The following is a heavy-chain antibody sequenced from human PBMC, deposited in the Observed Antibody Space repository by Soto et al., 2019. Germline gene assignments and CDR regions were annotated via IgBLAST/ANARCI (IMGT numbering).Heavy chain of an antibody. J-gene: IGHJ4*02. V-gene: IGHV2-5*02. D-gene: IGHD4-17*01. Sequence: QITLKESGPPLVKPTQTLTLTCTFSGFSLTTQGVHVGWIRQPPGKALEWLALIYWDDNEVYSPSLKTRLTITKDTSTRQVVLTLATVDPVDTATYYCVYRDFGDYFFQFWGQGILVNVSS. CDR1: GFSLTTQGVH. CDR3: VYRDFGDYFFQF. CDR2: IYWDDNE.